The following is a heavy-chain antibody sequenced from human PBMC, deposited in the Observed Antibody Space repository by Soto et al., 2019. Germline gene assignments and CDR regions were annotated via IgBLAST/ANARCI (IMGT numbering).Heavy chain of an antibody. D-gene: IGHD4-17*01. CDR3: ARHETLNGDYDD. CDR1: GFTFSDYY. J-gene: IGHJ4*02. CDR2: IYHTGTT. Sequence: GSLRLSCAASGFTFSDYYMSWIRQAPGKGLEWIGSIYHTGTTYYNPSLKSPVIMSVDTSKNQFSLKLSSVTAADTAVYYCARHETLNGDYDDWGQGTLVTVSS. V-gene: IGHV4-38-2*01.